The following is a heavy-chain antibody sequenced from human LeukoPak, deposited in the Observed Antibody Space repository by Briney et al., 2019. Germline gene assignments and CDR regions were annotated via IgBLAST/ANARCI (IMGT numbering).Heavy chain of an antibody. CDR1: GGTFSIYA. Sequence: ASVTVSCTASGGTFSIYAISWVRQAPGQGLEWVGGIIPIFGTANYAQKFQGRVTITADESTSTAYMELSSLRSEDTAVYYCARDLVSSGSYLYFDYWGQGTLVTVSS. V-gene: IGHV1-69*13. CDR3: ARDLVSSGSYLYFDY. CDR2: IIPIFGTA. J-gene: IGHJ4*02. D-gene: IGHD1-26*01.